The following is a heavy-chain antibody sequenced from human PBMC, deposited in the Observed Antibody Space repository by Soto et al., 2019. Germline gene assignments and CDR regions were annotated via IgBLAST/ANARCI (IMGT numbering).Heavy chain of an antibody. J-gene: IGHJ4*02. CDR1: GGSISSYY. CDR3: VATQYGIGFDY. D-gene: IGHD4-17*01. V-gene: IGHV4-59*01. Sequence: SETLSLTCTVSGGSISSYYWSWIRQPPGKGLEWIGYTYYSGSTNYSPSLKSRVTISVDTSKNQFSLKLSSVTAADTAVYYCVATQYGIGFDYWGQGTLVTVSS. CDR2: TYYSGST.